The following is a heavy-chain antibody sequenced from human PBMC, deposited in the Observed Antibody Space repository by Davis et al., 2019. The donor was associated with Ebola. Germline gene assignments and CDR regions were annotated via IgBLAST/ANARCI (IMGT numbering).Heavy chain of an antibody. Sequence: AASVKVSCKASGNTISTYTIDWVRQAPGQGLEWMGGIIPLFGTTNYAQKFQGRVTITADKSTSTAYMELSSLRPEDTAVYYCAQGSGSYIYWGQGTLVTVAS. J-gene: IGHJ4*02. CDR3: AQGSGSYIY. D-gene: IGHD3-10*01. CDR2: IIPLFGTT. CDR1: GNTISTYT. V-gene: IGHV1-69*06.